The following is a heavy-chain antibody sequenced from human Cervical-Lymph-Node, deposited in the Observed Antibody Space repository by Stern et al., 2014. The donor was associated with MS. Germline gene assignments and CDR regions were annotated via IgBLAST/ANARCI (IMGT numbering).Heavy chain of an antibody. D-gene: IGHD2-15*01. V-gene: IGHV4-31*03. CDR2: IYYSGST. J-gene: IGHJ2*01. CDR3: ARIDYCSGGSCFERYFDL. Sequence: QLQLQESGPGLVKPSQTLSLTCTVSGGSISSGGYYWSWLRQHPGKGLAWLGYIYYSGSTYYNPSLKSRVTISVDTSKNQFSLKLSSVTAADTAVYYCARIDYCSGGSCFERYFDLWGRGTLVTVSS. CDR1: GGSISSGGYY.